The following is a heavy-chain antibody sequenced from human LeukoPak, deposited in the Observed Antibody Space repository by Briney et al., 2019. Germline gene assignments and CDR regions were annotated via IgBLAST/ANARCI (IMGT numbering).Heavy chain of an antibody. D-gene: IGHD3-10*01. CDR1: GFTFSSYE. V-gene: IGHV3-48*03. CDR3: ARGRGYYYYYMDV. J-gene: IGHJ6*03. CDR2: ISSSGSTK. Sequence: PGGSLRLSCVVSGFTFSSYEMNWVRQAPGKGLEWVSYISSSGSTKYYADSVKGRFTISRDNAKNSLYLQMNSLRAEDTAVYYCARGRGYYYYYMDVWGKGTTVTISS.